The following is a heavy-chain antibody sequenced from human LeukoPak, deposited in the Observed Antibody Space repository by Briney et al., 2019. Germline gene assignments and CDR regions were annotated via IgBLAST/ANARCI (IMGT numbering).Heavy chain of an antibody. J-gene: IGHJ6*03. V-gene: IGHV1-24*01. CDR1: GYTLTELS. D-gene: IGHD6-13*01. CDR2: FDPEDGET. CDR3: ATASSYSSSWYSIDRYYYYMDV. Sequence: ASVKVSCKVSGYTLTELSMHWVRQAPGKGLEWMGGFDPEDGETIYAQKFQGRVTMTEDTSTDTAYMELSSLRSEDTAVYYCATASSYSSSWYSIDRYYYYMDVWGKGTTVTVSS.